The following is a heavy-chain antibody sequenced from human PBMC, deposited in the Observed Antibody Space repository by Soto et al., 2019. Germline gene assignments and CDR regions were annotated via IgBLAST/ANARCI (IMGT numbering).Heavy chain of an antibody. V-gene: IGHV4-31*03. J-gene: IGHJ4*01. CDR1: GGSISSGGHY. CDR2: IYYNGRT. CDR3: ARAEGGSLSSYYFDY. Sequence: SETLSLTCIVSGGSISSGGHYWSWIRQHPGRGLEWIGSIYYNGRTYYDPSLKSRVSMSVDTSNNQFSLTLSSVTAADTAVYYCARAEGGSLSSYYFDYWGHGTLVTVS. D-gene: IGHD6-6*01.